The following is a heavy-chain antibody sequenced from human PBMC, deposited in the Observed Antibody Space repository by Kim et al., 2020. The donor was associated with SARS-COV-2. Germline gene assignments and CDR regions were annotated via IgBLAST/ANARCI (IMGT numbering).Heavy chain of an antibody. V-gene: IGHV4-34*01. J-gene: IGHJ6*02. CDR3: ARDSPSIAVAGESYYYYGMDV. CDR1: GGSFSGYY. CDR2: INHSGST. Sequence: SETLSLTCAVYGGSFSGYYWSWIRQPPGKGLEWIGEINHSGSTNYNPSLKSRVTISVDTSKNQFSLKLSSVTAADTAVYYCARDSPSIAVAGESYYYYGMDVWGQGTTVTVSS. D-gene: IGHD6-19*01.